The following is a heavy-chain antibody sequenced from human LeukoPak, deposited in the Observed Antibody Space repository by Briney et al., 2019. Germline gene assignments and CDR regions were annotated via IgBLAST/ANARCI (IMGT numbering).Heavy chain of an antibody. V-gene: IGHV1-18*01. Sequence: ASVKVSCKASGYTFTSYGISWVRQAPGQGLEWMGWTSAYNGNTNYAQKLQGRVTMTTDTSTSTAYMELRSLRSDDTAVYYCARDRCGGSCCHPYYYYGMDVWGQGTTVTVSS. J-gene: IGHJ6*02. CDR1: GYTFTSYG. D-gene: IGHD2-15*01. CDR2: TSAYNGNT. CDR3: ARDRCGGSCCHPYYYYGMDV.